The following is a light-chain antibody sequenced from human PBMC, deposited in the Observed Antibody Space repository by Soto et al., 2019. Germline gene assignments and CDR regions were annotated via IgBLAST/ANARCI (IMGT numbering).Light chain of an antibody. CDR1: QNVSSDY. J-gene: IGKJ5*01. CDR3: QQYNTWPT. Sequence: EIVFTQSPVTLSLSPLDMATLSCRASQNVSSDYFAWYQQKPGQAPRVIIFGVSTRASAPPDRFRGSGSGTYFTLTISRLETEDFAVYYCQQYNTWPTFGQGTRLEIK. CDR2: GVS. V-gene: IGKV3-20*01.